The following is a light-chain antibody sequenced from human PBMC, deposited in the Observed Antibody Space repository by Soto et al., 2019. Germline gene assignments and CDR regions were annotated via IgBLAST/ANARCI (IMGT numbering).Light chain of an antibody. J-gene: IGLJ3*02. CDR1: SSDVGGYNY. Sequence: QSVLTQPASVSGSPGQSITISCSGTSSDVGGYNYVSWYQQHPGKAPQVLIYEVSNRTSGVSNRFSGSKSGNTASLTISGLQADDEADYYCSSYTSFYTWVFGGGTKVTVL. V-gene: IGLV2-14*01. CDR3: SSYTSFYTWV. CDR2: EVS.